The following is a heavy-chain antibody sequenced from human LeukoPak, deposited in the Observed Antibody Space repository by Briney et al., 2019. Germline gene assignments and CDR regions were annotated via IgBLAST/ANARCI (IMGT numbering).Heavy chain of an antibody. CDR2: IYDSGTT. Sequence: SETLSLTCTVSGDSTSSSTYYWDWIRQAPGKGLEWIGNIYDSGTTHYNPSLKSRVTISVDTSKNQFSLKLSSVTAADTAVYYCARMMGAFDIWGQGTMVTVSS. CDR1: GDSTSSSTYY. CDR3: ARMMGAFDI. J-gene: IGHJ3*02. D-gene: IGHD3-16*01. V-gene: IGHV4-39*07.